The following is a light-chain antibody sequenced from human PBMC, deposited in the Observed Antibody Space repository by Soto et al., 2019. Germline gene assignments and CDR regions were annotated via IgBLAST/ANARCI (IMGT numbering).Light chain of an antibody. J-gene: IGLJ2*01. CDR3: SAWDDSLNGHVV. CDR1: SNYIGSNT. Sequence: QSVLTQPPSASGTPGQRVTISCSGSSNYIGSNTVNGYQQLPGTAPKLLIYSNNQRPSGVPDRFSGSKSGTSASLAISGLQSEDEADYYCSAWDDSLNGHVVFGGGTKLTAL. CDR2: SNN. V-gene: IGLV1-44*01.